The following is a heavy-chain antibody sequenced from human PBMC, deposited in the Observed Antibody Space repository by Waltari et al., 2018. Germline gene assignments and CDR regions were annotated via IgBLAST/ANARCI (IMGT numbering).Heavy chain of an antibody. V-gene: IGHV4-38-2*01. CDR1: GYSISSGSY. J-gene: IGHJ2*01. CDR2: ISHSGNT. D-gene: IGHD3-3*01. CDR3: ARRIEVSGHWYFDL. Sequence: QVQLQESGPGLVKPSETLSLTCVVSGYSISSGSYWGWMRQPPRMGLEWIGEISHSGNTFYSPSLQTRVAISIDTATNHFSLRLTSVTAADTAVYYCARRIEVSGHWYFDLWGRGTLVTVSS.